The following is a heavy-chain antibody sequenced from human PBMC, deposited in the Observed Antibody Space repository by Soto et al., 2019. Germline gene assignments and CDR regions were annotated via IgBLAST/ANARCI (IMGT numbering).Heavy chain of an antibody. CDR1: GFTFSDYY. CDR3: ARVGLRYFDWSSSPGDFDI. V-gene: IGHV3-11*01. J-gene: IGHJ3*02. CDR2: ISSSGSTI. D-gene: IGHD3-9*01. Sequence: VGSLRLSCAASGFTFSDYYMSWIRQAPGKGLEWVSYISSSGSTIYYADSVKGRFTISRDNAKNSLYLQMNSLRAEDTAVYYCARVGLRYFDWSSSPGDFDIWGQGTMVTVSS.